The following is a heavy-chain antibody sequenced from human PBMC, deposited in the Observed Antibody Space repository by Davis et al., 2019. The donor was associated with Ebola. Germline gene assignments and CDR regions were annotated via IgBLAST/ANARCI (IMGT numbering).Heavy chain of an antibody. Sequence: GESLKISCAASGFTFSSYSMNWIRQAPGKGLEWVANIKQDGSEKYYVDSVKGRFTISRDNAKNSLYLQMNSLRAEDTAVYYCATEYYYDSSGSSYYYYGMDVWGQGTTVTVSS. J-gene: IGHJ6*02. CDR1: GFTFSSYS. V-gene: IGHV3-7*01. CDR3: ATEYYYDSSGSSYYYYGMDV. D-gene: IGHD3-22*01. CDR2: IKQDGSEK.